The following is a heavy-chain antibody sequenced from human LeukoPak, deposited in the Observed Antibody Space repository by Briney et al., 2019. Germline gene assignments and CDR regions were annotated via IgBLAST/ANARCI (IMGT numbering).Heavy chain of an antibody. J-gene: IGHJ5*02. Sequence: PSETLSLTCAVYGGSFSGYYWSWIRQPPGKGLEWIGEINHSGSTNYNPSLKSRVTISADTSKNQFSLKLSSVTAADTAVYYCARGLYCSSTSCRRFDPWGQGTLVTVSS. D-gene: IGHD2-2*01. V-gene: IGHV4-34*01. CDR3: ARGLYCSSTSCRRFDP. CDR2: INHSGST. CDR1: GGSFSGYY.